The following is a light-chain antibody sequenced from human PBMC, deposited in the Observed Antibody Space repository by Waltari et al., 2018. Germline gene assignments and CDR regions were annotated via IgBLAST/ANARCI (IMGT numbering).Light chain of an antibody. J-gene: IGLJ2*01. Sequence: QSALTQPASMSGSPGQSITFSCTGTSHDVGSYNTVSWYQHHPGKAPKLIIYDVTKRPSGISNRFAGSKSANTASLTISGLQAEDEADYYCSSYTVSSTLTFGGGTKVTVL. CDR1: SHDVGSYNT. V-gene: IGLV2-14*03. CDR3: SSYTVSSTLT. CDR2: DVT.